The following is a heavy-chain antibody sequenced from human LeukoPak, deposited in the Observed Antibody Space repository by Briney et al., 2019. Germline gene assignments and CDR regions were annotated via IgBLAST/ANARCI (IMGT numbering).Heavy chain of an antibody. Sequence: PGGSLRLSCAASGFTFSSYGMHWVRQAPGKGLEWVAFIRYDGSNKYYADSVKGRFTISRDNSKNTLYLQMNSLRAEDTAVYYCAKDTPFNYYDSSGFDYWGQGTLVTVSS. D-gene: IGHD3-22*01. V-gene: IGHV3-30*02. CDR2: IRYDGSNK. CDR1: GFTFSSYG. J-gene: IGHJ4*02. CDR3: AKDTPFNYYDSSGFDY.